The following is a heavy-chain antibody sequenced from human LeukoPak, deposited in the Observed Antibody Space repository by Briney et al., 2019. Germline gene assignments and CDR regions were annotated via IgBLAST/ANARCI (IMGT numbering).Heavy chain of an antibody. CDR3: ARDLLGNFDY. J-gene: IGHJ4*02. D-gene: IGHD2/OR15-2a*01. CDR1: GYSISSGYY. V-gene: IGHV4-38-2*02. Sequence: SETLSLTCAVSGYSISSGYYWGWIRQPPGKGLEWIGSIYHSGSTYYNPSLKSRVTISVDTSKNQFYLKLSSVTAADTAVYYCARDLLGNFDYWGQGTLVTVSS. CDR2: IYHSGST.